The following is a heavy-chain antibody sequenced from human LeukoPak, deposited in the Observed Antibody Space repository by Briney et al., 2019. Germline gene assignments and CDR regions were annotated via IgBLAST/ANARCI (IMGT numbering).Heavy chain of an antibody. CDR1: GFTFSSYA. Sequence: GGSLRLSCAASGFTFSSYAMSWVRQAPGRGLEWVSSISGSADSTYYADSVKGRFSISRDNSKNTLYLQMNSLRADDTAVYYCAKGRDSSFFPDCRGQGTLVTVSS. CDR2: ISGSADST. V-gene: IGHV3-23*01. CDR3: AKGRDSSFFPDC. J-gene: IGHJ4*02. D-gene: IGHD6-6*01.